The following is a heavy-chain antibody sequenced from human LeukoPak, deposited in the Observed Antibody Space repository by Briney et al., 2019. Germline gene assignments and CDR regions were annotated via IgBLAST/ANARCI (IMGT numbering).Heavy chain of an antibody. CDR1: GGSISSGDYY. J-gene: IGHJ4*02. D-gene: IGHD3-16*02. CDR2: IYYSGST. V-gene: IGHV4-30-4*01. CDR3: ARDAEIWGSYRLPL. Sequence: SQTLSLTCTVSGGSISSGDYYWSWIRQPPGKGLEWIGCIYYSGSTYYNPSLKSRVTISVDTSKNQFSLKLSSVTAADTAVYYCARDAEIWGSYRLPLWGQGTLATVSS.